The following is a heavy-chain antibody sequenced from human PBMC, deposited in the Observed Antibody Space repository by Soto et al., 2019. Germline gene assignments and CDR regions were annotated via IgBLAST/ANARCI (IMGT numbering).Heavy chain of an antibody. CDR3: ARGGASTWYDWFDP. J-gene: IGHJ5*02. CDR1: GGSISSFH. CDR2: ISYSGNT. V-gene: IGHV4-59*12. D-gene: IGHD6-13*01. Sequence: SETLSLTCTVSGGSISSFHWSWVRQPPGKGLESIGYISYSGNTNYNPSLKSRVTISVDTSKNQFSLKLNSVTVADTAVYYCARGGASTWYDWFDPWGQGILVTVSS.